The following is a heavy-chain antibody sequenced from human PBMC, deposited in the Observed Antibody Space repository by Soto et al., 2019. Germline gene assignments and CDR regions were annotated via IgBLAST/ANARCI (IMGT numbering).Heavy chain of an antibody. CDR1: GYTFTSYG. Sequence: ASVKVSCKASGYTFTSYGISWVRQAPGQGLEWMGWISAYNGNTNYAQKLQGRVTMTTDTSTSTAYMELRSLRSDDAAVYYCASFQVWSGYSYYYYYYGMDVWGQGTTVTVSS. CDR3: ASFQVWSGYSYYYYYYGMDV. D-gene: IGHD3-3*01. CDR2: ISAYNGNT. V-gene: IGHV1-18*01. J-gene: IGHJ6*02.